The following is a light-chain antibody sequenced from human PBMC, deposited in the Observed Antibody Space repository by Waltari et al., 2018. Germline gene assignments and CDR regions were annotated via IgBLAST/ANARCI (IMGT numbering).Light chain of an antibody. CDR2: WAS. Sequence: DLMITHSPDSLAVSLGERATLSRKSSQSVFYNATNKNYLTWYQQKPGQPPKVLIYWASTRDSGVPDRFSGSGSGTDFTLTISGLQAEDVAVYYCQLYYSNPPFFTFGPGTKVDIK. J-gene: IGKJ3*01. V-gene: IGKV4-1*01. CDR1: QSVFYNATNKNY. CDR3: QLYYSNPPFFT.